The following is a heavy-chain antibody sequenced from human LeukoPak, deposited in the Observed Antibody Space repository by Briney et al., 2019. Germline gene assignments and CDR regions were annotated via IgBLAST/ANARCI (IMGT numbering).Heavy chain of an antibody. CDR1: GGSISSGDYY. Sequence: PSQTLSLTCTVSGGSISSGDYYWSWIRQPPGKGLEWIGYIYYSGSTYYNPSLKSRVTISVDTSKSQFSLKLSSVTAADTAVYYCARILWNYYYMDVWGKGTTVTVSS. CDR2: IYYSGST. J-gene: IGHJ6*03. V-gene: IGHV4-30-4*08. D-gene: IGHD3-3*01. CDR3: ARILWNYYYMDV.